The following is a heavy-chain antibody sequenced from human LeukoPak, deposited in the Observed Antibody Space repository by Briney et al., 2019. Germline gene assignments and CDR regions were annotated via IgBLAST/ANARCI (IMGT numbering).Heavy chain of an antibody. Sequence: PGGSLRLSCAASGFTFSSYWMYWVRRAPGKGLEWVANIEQDGGEKYYVDSVKGRFTISRDNAKNSLFLQMNSLRAEDTAVYYCAGESGSSGMDIWGQGTMVTVSS. J-gene: IGHJ3*02. CDR2: IEQDGGEK. D-gene: IGHD1-26*01. V-gene: IGHV3-7*01. CDR1: GFTFSSYW. CDR3: AGESGSSGMDI.